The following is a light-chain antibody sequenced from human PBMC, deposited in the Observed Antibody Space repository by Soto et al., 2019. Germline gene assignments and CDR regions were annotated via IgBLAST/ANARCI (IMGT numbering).Light chain of an antibody. CDR3: QQRSNRIT. V-gene: IGKV3-11*01. CDR2: EAS. Sequence: EIVLTQSPGTLSLSPGDRATLSCRASQRVSTFLAWYQQRPGQAPRPLISEASNRATGIPARFSGSGSGTDFTLTISSLEPEDFAVYYCQQRSNRITFGQGTKVDIK. J-gene: IGKJ1*01. CDR1: QRVSTF.